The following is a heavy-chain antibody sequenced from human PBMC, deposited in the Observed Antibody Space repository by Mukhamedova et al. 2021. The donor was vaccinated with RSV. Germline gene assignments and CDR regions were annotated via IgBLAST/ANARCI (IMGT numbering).Heavy chain of an antibody. CDR3: ARGALVVVVAATPHFFDY. J-gene: IGHJ4*02. D-gene: IGHD2-15*01. V-gene: IGHV3-30-3*01. Sequence: VRQAPGKGLEWVAVISYDGSNKYYADSVKGRFTISRDNSKNTLHLQMNSLRAEDTAVYYCARGALVVVVAATPHFFDYWGQGTLV. CDR2: ISYDGSNK.